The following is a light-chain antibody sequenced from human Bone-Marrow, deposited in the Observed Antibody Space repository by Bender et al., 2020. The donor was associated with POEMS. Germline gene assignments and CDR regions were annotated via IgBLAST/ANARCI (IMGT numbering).Light chain of an antibody. J-gene: IGLJ3*02. Sequence: QSVLTQPPSVSGAPGQGVTISCTGGNTNIGAGYDVHWYQQLPGTAPKLLVQGNTNRPSGVPDRFSGSKSGTSASLAITGLKAEDEADYYCQCWDSSLRGWMFGGGTKLTVL. CDR2: GNT. CDR3: QCWDSSLRGWM. V-gene: IGLV1-40*01. CDR1: NTNIGAGYD.